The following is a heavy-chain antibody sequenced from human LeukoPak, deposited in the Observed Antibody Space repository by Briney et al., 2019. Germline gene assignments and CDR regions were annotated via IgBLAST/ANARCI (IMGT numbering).Heavy chain of an antibody. CDR3: ARDFIVGATRGGAFDI. CDR1: VFTFSSYE. J-gene: IGHJ3*02. Sequence: GGSLRLSCAASVFTFSSYEMNWVRQAPGKGLEWVSYISSSGSTIYYADSVKGRFTISRDNAKNSLYLQMNSLRAEDTAVYYCARDFIVGATRGGAFDIWGQGTMVTVSS. V-gene: IGHV3-48*03. CDR2: ISSSGSTI. D-gene: IGHD1-26*01.